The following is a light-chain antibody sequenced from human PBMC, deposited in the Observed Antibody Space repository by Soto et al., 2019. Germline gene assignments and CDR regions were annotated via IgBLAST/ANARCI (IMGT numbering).Light chain of an antibody. CDR2: KAS. J-gene: IGKJ1*01. V-gene: IGKV1-5*03. CDR3: QQYNSYSWT. CDR1: QSISSW. Sequence: DIQMTQSPSTLSASVGARVTITCRASQSISSWLAWYQQKPGKAPKLLIYKASSLESGVPSRFSGSVSGTEFTLTISSLQPDDGATYDCQQYNSYSWTFGQGTKVDIK.